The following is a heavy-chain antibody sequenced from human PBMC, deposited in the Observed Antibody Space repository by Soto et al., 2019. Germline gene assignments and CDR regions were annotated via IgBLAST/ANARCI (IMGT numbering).Heavy chain of an antibody. V-gene: IGHV1-69*18. CDR2: IVPVFPSV. CDR3: AREMPATAAAYFYYGLTV. J-gene: IGHJ6*02. D-gene: IGHD2-2*01. CDR1: GGAFKNYA. Sequence: QVQLVQSGAEVKRPGSSVKVSCKASGGAFKNYAIYWVRQAPGQGLEWLGTIVPVFPSVYYAPRFQGRLTLTADGSTDTVYMMLTSLKSADTAVYYCAREMPATAAAYFYYGLTVWGQGTSGTVSS.